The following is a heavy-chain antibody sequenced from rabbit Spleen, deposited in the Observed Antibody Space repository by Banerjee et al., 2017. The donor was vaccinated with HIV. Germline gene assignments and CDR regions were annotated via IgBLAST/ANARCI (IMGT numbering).Heavy chain of an antibody. CDR2: IYAGSSGST. CDR3: ARDLVTVIGWNFSL. CDR1: GFSFNSGYD. V-gene: IGHV1S40*01. Sequence: QSLEESGGDLVKPGTSLTLTCRASGFSFNSGYDMYWVRQAPGKGLEWIACIYAGSSGSTYSATWAKGRFTVSKTSSTTVTLQMTSLTAADTATYFCARDLVTVIGWNFSLWGPGTLVTVS. J-gene: IGHJ4*01. D-gene: IGHD1-1*01.